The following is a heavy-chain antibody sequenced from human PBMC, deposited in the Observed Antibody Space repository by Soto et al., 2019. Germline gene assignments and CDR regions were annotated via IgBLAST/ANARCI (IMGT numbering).Heavy chain of an antibody. Sequence: HPGGSLRLSCAASGFTFSSYSMNWVRQAPGKGLEWVSYISSSSSTIYYADSEKGRFTISRDNAKNSLYLQMNSLRDEDTAVYYCARGPTGIAVAANWFDPWGQGTLVTVSS. D-gene: IGHD6-19*01. CDR1: GFTFSSYS. CDR2: ISSSSSTI. V-gene: IGHV3-48*02. J-gene: IGHJ5*02. CDR3: ARGPTGIAVAANWFDP.